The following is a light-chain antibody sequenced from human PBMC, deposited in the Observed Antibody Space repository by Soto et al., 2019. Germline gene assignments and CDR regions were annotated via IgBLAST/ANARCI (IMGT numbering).Light chain of an antibody. CDR3: RQYNGHSWT. CDR1: QSISSW. Sequence: DIQMTQSPSTLSASVGDRVTITCRASQSISSWLAWYQQKPGKAPNLLIYKASSLESGVPSRFSGSGSGTEFTLTISSLQPDDFATYFCRQYNGHSWTFGQGTKVEIK. CDR2: KAS. J-gene: IGKJ1*01. V-gene: IGKV1-5*03.